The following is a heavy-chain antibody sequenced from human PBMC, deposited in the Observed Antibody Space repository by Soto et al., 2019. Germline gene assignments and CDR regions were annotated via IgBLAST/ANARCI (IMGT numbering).Heavy chain of an antibody. V-gene: IGHV3-11*01. J-gene: IGHJ6*03. CDR3: ARDENPITIFGVDEPRGYMDL. Sequence: QVQLVESGGGLVKPGGSLRLSCAASGFTFSDYYMSWIRQAPGKGLEWVSYISSSGSAIYYADSVKGRFTNSRDNAKNTLYLQINSLRAEDTAVYNCARDENPITIFGVDEPRGYMDLWGKGTTVTVSS. CDR1: GFTFSDYY. CDR2: ISSSGSAI. D-gene: IGHD3-3*01.